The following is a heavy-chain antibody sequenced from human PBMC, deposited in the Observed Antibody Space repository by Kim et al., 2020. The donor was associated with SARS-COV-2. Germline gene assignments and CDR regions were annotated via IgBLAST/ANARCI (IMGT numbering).Heavy chain of an antibody. CDR2: DDSDT. V-gene: IGHV5-51*01. D-gene: IGHD6-19*01. Sequence: DDSDTRYTPSFQGQVTISADKSISTAYLQWNSLKASDTAMYYCARQGLVYWGQGTLVTVSS. CDR3: ARQGLVY. J-gene: IGHJ4*02.